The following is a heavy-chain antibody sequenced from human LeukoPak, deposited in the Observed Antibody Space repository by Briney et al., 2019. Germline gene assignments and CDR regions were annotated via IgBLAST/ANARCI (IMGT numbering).Heavy chain of an antibody. Sequence: SETLSLTCTVSGGSINTYYWSWIRQPPGKGLEWIGYVYYSGSTNYNPSLKSRVTISVDTSENQFSLKLTSVTAADTAVYFCARVHGANYSYYGMDVWGQGTTVTVSS. V-gene: IGHV4-59*01. D-gene: IGHD4/OR15-4a*01. CDR3: ARVHGANYSYYGMDV. CDR1: GGSINTYY. CDR2: VYYSGST. J-gene: IGHJ6*02.